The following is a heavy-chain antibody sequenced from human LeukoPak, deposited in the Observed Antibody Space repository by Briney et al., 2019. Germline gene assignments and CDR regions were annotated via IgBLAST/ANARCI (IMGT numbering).Heavy chain of an antibody. Sequence: SETLSLTCNVSGDSISRFYWNWIRQPPGKGLEWIGYISYSGSSDYNPSLKSRLTNYNPSLKSRVTMSADTSKNQLSPRLNSVTAADTAVYYCAKWEQSTNAFDIWGQGTMVTVSS. J-gene: IGHJ3*02. CDR3: AKWEQSTNAFDI. CDR2: ISYSGSSDYNPSLKSRLT. CDR1: GDSISRFY. V-gene: IGHV4-59*01. D-gene: IGHD1/OR15-1a*01.